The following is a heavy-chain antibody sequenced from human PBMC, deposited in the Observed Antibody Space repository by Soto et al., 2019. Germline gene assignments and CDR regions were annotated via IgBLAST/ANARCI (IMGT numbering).Heavy chain of an antibody. D-gene: IGHD2-8*01. V-gene: IGHV1-3*01. CDR1: GYTFTSYA. CDR2: INAGNGNT. J-gene: IGHJ4*02. CDR3: AREGFGRYCTNGVCSGFGY. Sequence: ASVKVSCKASGYTFTSYAMHWVRQAPGQRLEWMGWINAGNGNTKYSQKFQGRVTITRYTSASTAYMELSSLRSEDTAVYYCAREGFGRYCTNGVCSGFGYWGQGTLVTVSS.